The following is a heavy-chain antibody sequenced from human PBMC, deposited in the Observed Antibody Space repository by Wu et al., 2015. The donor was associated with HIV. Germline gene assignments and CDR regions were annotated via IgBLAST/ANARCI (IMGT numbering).Heavy chain of an antibody. CDR2: IIPMFKTP. CDR1: GGIFSNFG. Sequence: QVQLEQSGAEMKKPGSSMKVSCKASGGIFSNFGVSWLRQAPRQGPVWLGGIIPMFKTPNYAREFRGRVTISADESTSTVYLELRGLRFGGTAVYFCVRDTPLTGQTWGLGTLVTVSS. CDR3: VRDTPLTGQT. J-gene: IGHJ4*02. V-gene: IGHV1-69*13. D-gene: IGHD1-20*01.